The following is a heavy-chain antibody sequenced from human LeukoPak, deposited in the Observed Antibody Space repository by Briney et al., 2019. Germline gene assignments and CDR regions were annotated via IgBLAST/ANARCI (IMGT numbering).Heavy chain of an antibody. Sequence: VGSLRLSCAASGFTFSSHGIHWVRQAPGKGLEWVAVISYDGSDKYYADSVKGRFTISRDNAKNTVYLQMNSLRPEDTAVYYCAKRRTVDTAMVTHYYGMDVWGQGTTVTVSS. V-gene: IGHV3-30*18. CDR1: GFTFSSHG. J-gene: IGHJ6*02. D-gene: IGHD5-18*01. CDR3: AKRRTVDTAMVTHYYGMDV. CDR2: ISYDGSDK.